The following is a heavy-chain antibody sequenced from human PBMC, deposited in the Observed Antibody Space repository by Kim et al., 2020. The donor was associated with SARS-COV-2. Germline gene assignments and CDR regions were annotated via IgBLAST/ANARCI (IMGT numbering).Heavy chain of an antibody. D-gene: IGHD3-16*01. J-gene: IGHJ4*02. Sequence: GGSLRLSCAASGFTFSSYGMHWVRQAPGKGLEWVAVIWYDGSNKYYADSVKGRFTISRDNSKNTLYLQMNSLRAEDTAVYYCARGRLRPTRPPQTDYWGQGTLVTVSS. CDR3: ARGRLRPTRPPQTDY. CDR1: GFTFSSYG. V-gene: IGHV3-33*01. CDR2: IWYDGSNK.